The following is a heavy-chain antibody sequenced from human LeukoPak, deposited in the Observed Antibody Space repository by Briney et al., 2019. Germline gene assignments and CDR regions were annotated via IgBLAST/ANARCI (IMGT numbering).Heavy chain of an antibody. Sequence: ALVKVSCKASGYTFTDSYIHWVRQAPGQGLEWMGWINPNSGGTHFAQNFQARVTMTRDTSITTAYMELTRLRSDDTAVYYCARDPYTYGRHHFDYWGQGTLVTVSS. CDR2: INPNSGGT. D-gene: IGHD5-18*01. CDR1: GYTFTDSY. V-gene: IGHV1-2*02. CDR3: ARDPYTYGRHHFDY. J-gene: IGHJ4*02.